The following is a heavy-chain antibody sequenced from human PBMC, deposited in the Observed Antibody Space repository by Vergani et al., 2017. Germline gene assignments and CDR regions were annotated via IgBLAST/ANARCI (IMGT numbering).Heavy chain of an antibody. CDR1: GYTFTSYG. D-gene: IGHD1-26*01. J-gene: IGHJ3*02. CDR3: ARPLIVGAADAFDI. Sequence: QVQLVQSGAEVKKPGASVKVSCKASGYTFTSYGISWVRQAPGQGLEWMGGIIPIFGTANYAQKFQGRVTITADESTSTAYMELSSLRSEDTAVYYCARPLIVGAADAFDIWGQGTMVTVSS. CDR2: IIPIFGTA. V-gene: IGHV1-69*13.